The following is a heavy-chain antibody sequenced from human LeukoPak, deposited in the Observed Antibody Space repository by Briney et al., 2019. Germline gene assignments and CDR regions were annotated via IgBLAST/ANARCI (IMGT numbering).Heavy chain of an antibody. CDR1: GGTFSSYA. Sequence: APVKVSCKASGGTFSSYAISWVRQAPGQGLEWMGRIIPILGIANYAQKFQGRVTITADKSTSTAYMELSSLRSEDTVVYYCARDGSILRWDYWGQGTLVTVSS. CDR2: IIPILGIA. V-gene: IGHV1-69*04. D-gene: IGHD4-23*01. CDR3: ARDGSILRWDY. J-gene: IGHJ4*02.